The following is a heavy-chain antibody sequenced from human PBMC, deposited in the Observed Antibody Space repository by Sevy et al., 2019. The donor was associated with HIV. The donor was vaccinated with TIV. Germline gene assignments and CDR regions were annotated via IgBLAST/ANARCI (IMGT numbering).Heavy chain of an antibody. CDR2: IRSKAYGGTT. J-gene: IGHJ4*02. CDR1: GFTFGDYA. Sequence: GGSLRLSCTASGFTFGDYAMSWFRQAPGKGLEWVGFIRSKAYGGTTEYAASVKGRFTISRDDSKSIAYLQMNSLKTEDTAVYYCTRGVGATRIKYYFDYWGQRTLVTVSS. D-gene: IGHD1-26*01. V-gene: IGHV3-49*03. CDR3: TRGVGATRIKYYFDY.